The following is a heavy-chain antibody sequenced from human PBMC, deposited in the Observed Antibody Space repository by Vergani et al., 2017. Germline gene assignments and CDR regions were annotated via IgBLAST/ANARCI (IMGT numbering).Heavy chain of an antibody. V-gene: IGHV5-51*01. CDR1: GYSFTSYW. J-gene: IGHJ6*02. D-gene: IGHD1-26*01. Sequence: EVQLVQSGAEVKKPGESLKISCKGSGYSFTSYWIGWVRQMPEKGLEWMGIIYPDDSDTRYSPSFQGQVTISADKSISTAYLQWSSLKASDTAIYYCAIQFSWSWSSHYGMDVLGQGTTVTVSS. CDR3: AIQFSWSWSSHYGMDV. CDR2: IYPDDSDT.